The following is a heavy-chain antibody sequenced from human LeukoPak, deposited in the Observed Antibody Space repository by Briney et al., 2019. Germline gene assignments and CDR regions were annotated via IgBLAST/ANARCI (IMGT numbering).Heavy chain of an antibody. CDR3: AQLLRRGQLWLSGMDV. Sequence: ASVKVSCKASGGTFSSYAISWVRQAPGQGLEWMGRIIPILGIANYAQKFQGRVTITADKSTSTAYMELSSLRSEDTAVYYCAQLLRRGQLWLSGMDVWGQGTTVTVSS. CDR2: IIPILGIA. CDR1: GGTFSSYA. J-gene: IGHJ6*02. V-gene: IGHV1-69*04. D-gene: IGHD5-18*01.